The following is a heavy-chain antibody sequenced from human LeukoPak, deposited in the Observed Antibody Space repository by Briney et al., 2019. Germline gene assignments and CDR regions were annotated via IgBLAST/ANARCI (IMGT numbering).Heavy chain of an antibody. J-gene: IGHJ6*03. D-gene: IGHD6-13*01. CDR3: ARVQRYSSSWYALSYYYYYMDV. CDR1: GYTFTSYG. CDR2: ISAYNGNT. V-gene: IGHV1-18*01. Sequence: VASVKVSCKASGYTFTSYGISWVRQAPGQGLEWMGWISAYNGNTNYAQKLQGRVTMTTDTSTSTAYMELRSLRSDDTAVYYCARVQRYSSSWYALSYYYYYMDVWGKGTTVTVSS.